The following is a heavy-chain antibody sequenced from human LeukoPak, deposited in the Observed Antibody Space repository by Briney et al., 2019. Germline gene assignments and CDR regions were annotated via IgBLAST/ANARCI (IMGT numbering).Heavy chain of an antibody. J-gene: IGHJ6*02. CDR3: AKSMGAGDYYGSGSYKSIYYYYGMDV. Sequence: GGSLRLSCAASGFTVSSKYMHWVRQAPGKGLEWVAFIRYDGSNKYYADSVKGRFTISRDNSKNTLYLQMNSLRAEDTAVYYCAKSMGAGDYYGSGSYKSIYYYYGMDVWGQGTTVTVSS. V-gene: IGHV3-30*02. CDR1: GFTVSSKY. D-gene: IGHD3-10*01. CDR2: IRYDGSNK.